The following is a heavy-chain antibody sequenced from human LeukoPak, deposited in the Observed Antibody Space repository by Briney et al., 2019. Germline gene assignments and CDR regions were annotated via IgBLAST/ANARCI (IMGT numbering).Heavy chain of an antibody. Sequence: SETLSLTCTVSGGSISSSSYYWGWIRQPPGKGLEWIGSIYYSGSTYYNPSLKSRVTISVDTSKNQFSLKLSSVTAADTAVYYCAREVHRDWFDPWGQGTLVTVSS. CDR1: GGSISSSSYY. V-gene: IGHV4-39*02. CDR3: AREVHRDWFDP. J-gene: IGHJ5*02. CDR2: IYYSGST. D-gene: IGHD3-10*01.